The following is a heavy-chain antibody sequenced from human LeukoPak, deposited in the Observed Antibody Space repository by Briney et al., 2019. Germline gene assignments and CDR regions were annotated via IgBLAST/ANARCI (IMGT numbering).Heavy chain of an antibody. D-gene: IGHD2-15*01. J-gene: IGHJ6*02. CDR1: GYTFTSYG. CDR2: ISAYNGNT. V-gene: IGHV1-18*01. CDR3: ALGDVVVVAARSRAIDYYGMDV. Sequence: GASVKVSCKASGYTFTSYGISWVRQAPGQGLEWMGWISAYNGNTNYAQKLQGRVTMTTDTSTSTAYMELRSLRSDDTAVYYCALGDVVVVAARSRAIDYYGMDVWGQGTTVTVSS.